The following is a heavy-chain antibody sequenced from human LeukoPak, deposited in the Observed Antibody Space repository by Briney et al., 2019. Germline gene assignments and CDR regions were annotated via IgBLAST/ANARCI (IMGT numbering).Heavy chain of an antibody. V-gene: IGHV3-48*01. CDR2: ISSSSSTI. CDR3: ARARGFGNSAFDY. D-gene: IGHD4-23*01. CDR1: GFTFSSYS. J-gene: IGHJ4*02. Sequence: GRSLRLSCAASGFTFSSYSMNWVRQAPGKGLEWVSYISSSSSTIYYADSVKGRFTISRDNAKNSLYLQMNSLRAEDTAVYYCARARGFGNSAFDYWGQGTLVTVSS.